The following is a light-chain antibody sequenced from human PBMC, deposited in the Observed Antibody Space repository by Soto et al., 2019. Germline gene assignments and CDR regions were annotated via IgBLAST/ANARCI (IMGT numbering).Light chain of an antibody. V-gene: IGKV3-20*01. CDR2: GAS. J-gene: IGKJ1*01. CDR3: QCVGSSPRWS. Sequence: EIVLTQSPGTLSLSPGERATLSCRASQSVSSTYLAWYQQKPGQAPRLLIYGASSRATGIPDRFSGSGAGTDFTLTISRLESEDFAVYYCQCVGSSPRWSFGQGTKVDIK. CDR1: QSVSSTY.